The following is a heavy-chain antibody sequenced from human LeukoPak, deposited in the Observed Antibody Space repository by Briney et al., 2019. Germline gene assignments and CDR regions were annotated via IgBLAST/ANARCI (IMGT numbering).Heavy chain of an antibody. CDR3: SQGLHDYGDSNYYFDQ. CDR2: IRKKGYGETT. J-gene: IGHJ4*02. Sequence: PGGSLRLSCTASGFSFGDDAWSWFRQAPGKGLEFVCFIRKKGYGETTDYAASVRGGFTISRDDAKSIAYLQMNSLEIEDTALYYCSQGLHDYGDSNYYFDQWGRGTQVTVSS. V-gene: IGHV3-49*03. CDR1: GFSFGDDA. D-gene: IGHD4-17*01.